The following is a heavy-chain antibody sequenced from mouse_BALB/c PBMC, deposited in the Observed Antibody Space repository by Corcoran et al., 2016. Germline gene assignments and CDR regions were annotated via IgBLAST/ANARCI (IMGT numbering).Heavy chain of an antibody. CDR1: GYSIPSGYY. CDR2: IRYDGSN. D-gene: IGHD1-2*01. J-gene: IGHJ2*01. Sequence: DVQLQESGPGLVKPSQSLSLTCSVTGYSIPSGYYWNWIRPFPGNKLEWMGYIRYDGSNNYNPTLKNRIAITRDPSKNQFFLKLNSVTTEDTATDYCATLLRPVDYWGQGTTLTVSA. CDR3: ATLLRPVDY. V-gene: IGHV3-6*02.